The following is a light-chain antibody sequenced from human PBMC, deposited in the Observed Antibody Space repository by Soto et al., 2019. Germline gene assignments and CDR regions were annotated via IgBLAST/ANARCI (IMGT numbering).Light chain of an antibody. CDR1: QSVSSY. Sequence: EIVLTQSPATLSLSPGERATLSCRASQSVSSYLAWYQQKPGQAPRLLIYDASNRATGIPARFSGSGSGTDFTLTISSLEPEDFASYYCQQRSNWPVTLGQGTRLEIK. V-gene: IGKV3-11*01. CDR3: QQRSNWPVT. CDR2: DAS. J-gene: IGKJ5*01.